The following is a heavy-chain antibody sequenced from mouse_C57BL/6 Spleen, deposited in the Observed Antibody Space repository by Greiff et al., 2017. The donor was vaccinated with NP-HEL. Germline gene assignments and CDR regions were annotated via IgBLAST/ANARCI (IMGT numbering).Heavy chain of an antibody. J-gene: IGHJ2*01. D-gene: IGHD2-2*01. Sequence: QVQLQQSGAELARPGASVKLSCKASGYTFTSYGISWVKQRTGQGLEWIGEIYPRSGNTYYNEKFKGKATLTADKSSSTAYMELRSLTSEDSAVYFCAKVPYGYSRAVRFDYWGQGTTLTVSS. CDR1: GYTFTSYG. V-gene: IGHV1-81*01. CDR2: IYPRSGNT. CDR3: AKVPYGYSRAVRFDY.